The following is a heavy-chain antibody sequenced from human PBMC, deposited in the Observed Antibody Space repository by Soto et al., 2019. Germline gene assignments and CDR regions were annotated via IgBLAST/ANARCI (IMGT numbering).Heavy chain of an antibody. CDR1: GYSFTSLD. CDR2: MEPSTGTT. Sequence: GASVKVSCKASGYSFTSLDINWVRQTAGQGLEWMGWMEPSTGTTGYAQKFQGRVTMTRDTSINTAYMELTTLTSDDKAFYYCARAVSAGVDYWGQGTLVTVSS. J-gene: IGHJ4*02. V-gene: IGHV1-8*01. D-gene: IGHD6-19*01. CDR3: ARAVSAGVDY.